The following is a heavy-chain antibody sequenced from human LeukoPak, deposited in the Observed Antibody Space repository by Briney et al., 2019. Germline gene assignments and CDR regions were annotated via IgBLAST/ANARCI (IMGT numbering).Heavy chain of an antibody. Sequence: GGSLRLSCAASGFAFSTYTMNWVRQAPGKGLEWVSSISRSSSHIYYADSVKGRFTIPRDNAKNSLYLQMNSLRAEDTAVYYCAREIGEVVPLIGDFDYWGQGTLVTVSS. CDR1: GFAFSTYT. CDR2: ISRSSSHI. CDR3: AREIGEVVPLIGDFDY. J-gene: IGHJ4*02. V-gene: IGHV3-21*01. D-gene: IGHD3-22*01.